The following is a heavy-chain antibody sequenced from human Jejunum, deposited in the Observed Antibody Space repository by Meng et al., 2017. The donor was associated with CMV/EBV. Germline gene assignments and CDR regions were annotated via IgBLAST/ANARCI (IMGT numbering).Heavy chain of an antibody. D-gene: IGHD1-26*01. V-gene: IGHV1-2*02. CDR3: ARRSNRVGGPIDY. CDR2: INPNTGGT. CDR1: RSTFSDSH. Sequence: KPSRSTFSDSHIPWVRQAPGQGLEWMGWINPNTGGTNYAQKFQGRVTMTRDTSSTTADMDLSSLGSDDTAVYFCARRSNRVGGPIDYWGQGTLVTVSS. J-gene: IGHJ4*02.